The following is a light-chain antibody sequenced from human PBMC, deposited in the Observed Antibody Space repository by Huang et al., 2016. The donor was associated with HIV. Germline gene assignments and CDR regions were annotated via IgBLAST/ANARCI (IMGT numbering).Light chain of an antibody. J-gene: IGKJ2*01. CDR3: QQYNNWPPYT. V-gene: IGKV3-15*01. Sequence: EIVMTQSPATLSVSPGERSTLSCRASQSVSSNLAWYQQKPGQARRLLIYGTSTRATGIPARVSGSGSGTEFTLTISSLQSEDFAVYYCQQYNNWPPYTFGQGTKLEIK. CDR1: QSVSSN. CDR2: GTS.